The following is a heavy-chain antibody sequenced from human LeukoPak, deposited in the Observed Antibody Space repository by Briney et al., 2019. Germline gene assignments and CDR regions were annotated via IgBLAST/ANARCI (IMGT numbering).Heavy chain of an antibody. Sequence: PGGSLRLSCAASGFTFNIYVLTWVRQAPGKGLEWVSSISGSGDTTYYADSVKGRFTISRDNSKNLLYLKMTDLRVDDTAVHYCAKARVISSFDYWGQGALVTVFS. CDR1: GFTFNIYV. CDR3: AKARVISSFDY. D-gene: IGHD3-16*02. CDR2: ISGSGDTT. J-gene: IGHJ4*02. V-gene: IGHV3-23*01.